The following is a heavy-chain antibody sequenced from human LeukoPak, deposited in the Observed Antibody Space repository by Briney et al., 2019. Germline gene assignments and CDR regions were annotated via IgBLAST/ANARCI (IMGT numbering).Heavy chain of an antibody. Sequence: GGSLRLSCAVSGITFRTYAMSWVRQARGKGLEWVSSINGDGSSTYYADSVKGRFTISRDNSKNTLSLQMNSLRAEDTALYYCAKAFKYSSGSNYVTFDYWGQGTLVTVSS. CDR2: INGDGSST. D-gene: IGHD3-10*01. CDR1: GITFRTYA. V-gene: IGHV3-23*01. J-gene: IGHJ4*02. CDR3: AKAFKYSSGSNYVTFDY.